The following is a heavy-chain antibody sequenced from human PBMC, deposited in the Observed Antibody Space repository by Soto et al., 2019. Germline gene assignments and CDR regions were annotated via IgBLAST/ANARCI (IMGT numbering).Heavy chain of an antibody. V-gene: IGHV3-21*01. J-gene: IGHJ4*02. CDR3: ARDIVSTTETY. D-gene: IGHD5-12*01. CDR2: ISSGSSYI. Sequence: GSLGLACGVSGFNFRSHSMNWVRQAPGKGLEWVSSISSGSSYIYYADSVRGRFTVSRDNGKNSLYLQMNGLRAEDTAVYYCARDIVSTTETYWGQGTLVTVSS. CDR1: GFNFRSHS.